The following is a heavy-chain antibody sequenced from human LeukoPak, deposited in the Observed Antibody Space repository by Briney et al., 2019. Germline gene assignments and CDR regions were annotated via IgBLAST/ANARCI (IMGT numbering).Heavy chain of an antibody. V-gene: IGHV3-23*01. D-gene: IGHD5-24*01. J-gene: IGHJ3*02. CDR1: GFTFTTYA. CDR2: ISAGSGRT. Sequence: GGSLRLSCGASGFTFTTYAMSWVRQAPGKGLEWVSGISAGSGRTYYADSVKGRFTISRDNSKNTLYLQMNSLRAEDTAVYYCAKDGGDGYNHDAFDIWGQGTMVTVSS. CDR3: AKDGGDGYNHDAFDI.